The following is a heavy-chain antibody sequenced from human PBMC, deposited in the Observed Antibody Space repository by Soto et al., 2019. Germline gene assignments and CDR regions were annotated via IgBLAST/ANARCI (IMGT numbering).Heavy chain of an antibody. J-gene: IGHJ4*02. CDR3: ARDRQVGATDFDY. CDR1: GFAFSSYG. Sequence: GGSLRLSCAASGFAFSSYGMHWVRQAPGKGLEWVAVISYDGSNKYYADSVKGRFTISRDNSKNTLYLQMNSLRAEDTAVYYCARDRQVGATDFDYWGQGTLVTVSS. D-gene: IGHD1-26*01. V-gene: IGHV3-30*03. CDR2: ISYDGSNK.